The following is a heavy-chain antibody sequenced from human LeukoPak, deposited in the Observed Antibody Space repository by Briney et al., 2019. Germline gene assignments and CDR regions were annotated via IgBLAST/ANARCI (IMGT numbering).Heavy chain of an antibody. D-gene: IGHD4-11*01. CDR2: FSYSGGT. CDR3: ARFNDYSNYVDY. CDR1: GDSITSSY. Sequence: SETLSLTCTVSGDSITSSYWNWIRQPPGKGLEWIGNFSYSGGTNYSPSLKSRVTISVDTSKNQFYLKLSSVTAADTAVYYCARFNDYSNYVDYWGQGTLVTVSS. J-gene: IGHJ4*02. V-gene: IGHV4-59*08.